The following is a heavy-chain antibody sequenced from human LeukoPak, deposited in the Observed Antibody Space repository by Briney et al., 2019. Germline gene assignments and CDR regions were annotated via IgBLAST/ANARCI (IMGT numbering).Heavy chain of an antibody. D-gene: IGHD3-22*01. CDR2: ISGSGGST. J-gene: IGHJ4*02. Sequence: PGGSLRLSCAASGFTFSSYAMSWVRQAPGKGLEWVSAISGSGGSTYYADSVKGRFTISRDNSENTLYLQMNSLRAEDTAVYYCARSGYYYDSSGLDYWGQGTLVTVSS. V-gene: IGHV3-23*01. CDR3: ARSGYYYDSSGLDY. CDR1: GFTFSSYA.